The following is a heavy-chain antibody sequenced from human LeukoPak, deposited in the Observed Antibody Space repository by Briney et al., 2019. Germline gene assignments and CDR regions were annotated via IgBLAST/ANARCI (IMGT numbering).Heavy chain of an antibody. CDR3: ARDRRRDLLHAFDI. CDR2: IDYSGST. D-gene: IGHD1-26*01. CDR1: GDSISSYY. J-gene: IGHJ3*02. V-gene: IGHV4-59*01. Sequence: SETLSLTCTVSGDSISSYYWSWIRQPPGKALEWIAYIDYSGSTNYNPSLKSRLTISMDASKNQFSLKLTSVTAADTAVYYCARDRRRDLLHAFDIWGQGTMVTVSS.